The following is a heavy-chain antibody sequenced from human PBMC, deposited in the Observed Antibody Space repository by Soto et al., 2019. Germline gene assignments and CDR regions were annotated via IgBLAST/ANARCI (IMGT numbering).Heavy chain of an antibody. CDR1: GFSFRSYG. CDR3: ARSATGTGYMDV. Sequence: GGSLRLSCAASGFSFRSYGMHWVRQVTGKGLEWVSLIDTADDTYYADSVKGRFTVSRENAKNSMFLQMNSLRVGDTAVYYCARSATGTGYMDVWGKGTTVTVSS. D-gene: IGHD1-1*01. V-gene: IGHV3-13*01. CDR2: IDTADDT. J-gene: IGHJ6*03.